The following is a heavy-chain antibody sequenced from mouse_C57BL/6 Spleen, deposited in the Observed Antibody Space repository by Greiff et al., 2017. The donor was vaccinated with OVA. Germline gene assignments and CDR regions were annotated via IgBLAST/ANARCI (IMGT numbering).Heavy chain of an antibody. CDR3: ARRGDYGSSYGWYFDV. Sequence: QVQLKQSGAELARPGASVKLSCKASGYTFTSYGISWVKQRTGQGLEWIGEIYPRSGNTYYNEKFKGKATLTADKSSSTAYMELRSLTSEDSAVYFCARRGDYGSSYGWYFDVWGTGTTVTVSS. CDR1: GYTFTSYG. CDR2: IYPRSGNT. D-gene: IGHD1-1*01. V-gene: IGHV1-81*01. J-gene: IGHJ1*03.